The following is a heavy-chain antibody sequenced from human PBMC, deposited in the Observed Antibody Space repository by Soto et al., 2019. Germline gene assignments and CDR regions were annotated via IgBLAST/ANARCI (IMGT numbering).Heavy chain of an antibody. D-gene: IGHD3-10*01. V-gene: IGHV3-21*01. J-gene: IGHJ4*02. CDR3: ARVRWGQFYGSGSYDY. Sequence: EVQLVESGGGLVKPGGSLRLSCAGSGFTFSSHGMNWVRQAPGKGLEWVSSISSSSSDIYYADSVKGRFTISRDNTKNSLFLQMNSVRAEDTAAYYCARVRWGQFYGSGSYDYWGRGTLVTVSS. CDR2: ISSSSSDI. CDR1: GFTFSSHG.